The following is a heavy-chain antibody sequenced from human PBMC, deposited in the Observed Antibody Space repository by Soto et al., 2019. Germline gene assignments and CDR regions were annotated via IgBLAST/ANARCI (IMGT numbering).Heavy chain of an antibody. Sequence: GGSLRLSCAASGFTFSSYAMSWVRQAPGKGLEWVSAISGSGGSTYYADSVKGRFTISRDNSKNTLYLQMNSLRAEDTAVYYCAKGENDFWSGYYPRAFYMDVWGKGTTVTVSS. CDR1: GFTFSSYA. V-gene: IGHV3-23*01. J-gene: IGHJ6*03. CDR3: AKGENDFWSGYYPRAFYMDV. CDR2: ISGSGGST. D-gene: IGHD3-3*01.